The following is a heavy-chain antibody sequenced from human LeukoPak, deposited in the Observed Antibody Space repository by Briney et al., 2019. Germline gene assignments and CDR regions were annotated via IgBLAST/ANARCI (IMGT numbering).Heavy chain of an antibody. J-gene: IGHJ6*03. D-gene: IGHD6-13*01. CDR3: ARARGYIAAAGKFFYMDV. V-gene: IGHV4-59*01. Sequence: SETLSLTCTVSGGSISSYYWSWIRQPPGKGLEWIGYIYYSGSTNYNPSLKSRATISVDTSKNQFSLKLSSVTAADTAVYYCARARGYIAAAGKFFYMDVWGKGTTVTVSS. CDR2: IYYSGST. CDR1: GGSISSYY.